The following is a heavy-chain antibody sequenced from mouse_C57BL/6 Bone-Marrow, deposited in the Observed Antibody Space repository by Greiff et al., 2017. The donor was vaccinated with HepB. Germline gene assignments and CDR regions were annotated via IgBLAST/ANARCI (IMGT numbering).Heavy chain of an antibody. CDR2: ISYSGST. D-gene: IGHD1-1*01. CDR3: ATGGVYGSSHWYFDV. V-gene: IGHV3-8*01. CDR1: GYSITSDY. J-gene: IGHJ1*03. Sequence: EVKLQESGPGLAKPSQPLSLTCSVTGYSITSDYWNWIRKFPGNKLEYMGYISYSGSTYYNPSLKSRISITRDTSKNQYYLQLNSVTTEDTATYYCATGGVYGSSHWYFDVWGTGTTVTVSS.